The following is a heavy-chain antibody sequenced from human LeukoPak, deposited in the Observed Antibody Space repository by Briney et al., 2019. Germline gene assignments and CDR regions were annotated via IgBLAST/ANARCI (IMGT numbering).Heavy chain of an antibody. CDR3: ARHAFASPLDT. J-gene: IGHJ5*02. Sequence: SETLSLTRTVSHVAMSDYYWSWLRQPPGKGLEWIAYIFHTGDSNQNPSLKGRVSVSLDIPKNELSLKLSSVSAADTAVYYCARHAFASPLDTWGQGTVVIVSP. CDR1: HVAMSDYY. CDR2: IFHTGDS. V-gene: IGHV4-59*08. D-gene: IGHD3-16*01.